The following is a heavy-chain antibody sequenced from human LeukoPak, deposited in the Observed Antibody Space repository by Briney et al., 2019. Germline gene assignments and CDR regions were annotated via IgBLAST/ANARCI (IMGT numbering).Heavy chain of an antibody. Sequence: SETLSLTCIVSGDSVSSINYYWGWIRQPPGKGLEWIGSIHYSGSTYYNPSLKSRVTISVDTSKNQFSLKLSSVTAADTAVYYCASQGYGRQFDYWGQGTLVTVSS. CDR2: IHYSGST. CDR1: GDSVSSINYY. D-gene: IGHD1-1*01. CDR3: ASQGYGRQFDY. J-gene: IGHJ4*02. V-gene: IGHV4-39*01.